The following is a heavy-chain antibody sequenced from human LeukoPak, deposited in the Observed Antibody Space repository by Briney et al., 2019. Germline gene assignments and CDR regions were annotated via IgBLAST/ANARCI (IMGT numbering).Heavy chain of an antibody. Sequence: GGSLRLSCAASGFTFSSYEMNWVRQAPGKGLEWVSYISSSGSTIYYADSVKGRFTISRDNAKNSLYLQMNNLRAEDTAVYYCAELGITMIGGVWGKGTTVTISS. D-gene: IGHD3-10*02. CDR1: GFTFSSYE. CDR3: AELGITMIGGV. CDR2: ISSSGSTI. J-gene: IGHJ6*04. V-gene: IGHV3-48*03.